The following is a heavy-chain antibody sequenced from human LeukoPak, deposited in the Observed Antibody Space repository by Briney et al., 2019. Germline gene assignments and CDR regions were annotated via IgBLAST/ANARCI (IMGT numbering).Heavy chain of an antibody. CDR2: IWNDGSKK. CDR1: GFTFSTYG. V-gene: IGHV3-33*06. J-gene: IGHJ5*02. Sequence: PGGSLRLSCAASGFTFSTYGMYWVRQAPGKGLEWAALIWNDGSKKYHADSVKGRFTISRDNSKNTLYLQMNSLRAEDTAMYYCAKGAFWTGYSEHFDPWGQGILVTVSS. CDR3: AKGAFWTGYSEHFDP. D-gene: IGHD3/OR15-3a*01.